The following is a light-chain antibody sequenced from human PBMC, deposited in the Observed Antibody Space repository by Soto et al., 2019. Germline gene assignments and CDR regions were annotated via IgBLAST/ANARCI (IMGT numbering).Light chain of an antibody. J-gene: IGLJ2*01. V-gene: IGLV1-51*01. CDR2: DND. CDR3: ASWDTSLTVAI. Sequence: QSVLTQPPSVSAAPGQKVTISCSGSTSNVGTKHVSWYQQFPGTVPKVLIYDNDKRRSGIPDRFSGSRSGTTATLAITGLQGGDEADYYCASWDTSLTVAIFGGGTKLTVL. CDR1: TSNVGTKH.